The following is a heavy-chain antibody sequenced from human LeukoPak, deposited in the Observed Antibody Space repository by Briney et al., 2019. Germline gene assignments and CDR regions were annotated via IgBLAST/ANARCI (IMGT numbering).Heavy chain of an antibody. D-gene: IGHD1-1*01. CDR2: ISHDGSNQ. V-gene: IGHV3-30*04. CDR3: ARPVHLVWFRGTHFDY. Sequence: PGGSLRLSCAASGFNFKNYAMHWVRQAPGKGLEWVADISHDGSNQHYADSVKGRFTISRDNSKITLYLEVNSLRVEDTAVYYCARPVHLVWFRGTHFDYWGQGTLVTVSS. CDR1: GFNFKNYA. J-gene: IGHJ4*02.